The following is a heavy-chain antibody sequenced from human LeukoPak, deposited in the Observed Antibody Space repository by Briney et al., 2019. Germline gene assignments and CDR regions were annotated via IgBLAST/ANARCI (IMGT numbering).Heavy chain of an antibody. CDR3: ARGQQITIFGVVILVGWFDP. Sequence: ASVKVSCKASGYTFTRYDINWVRQAPGQGLEWMGWMNPNSGNTGYAQKFQGRVTITRNTSISPAHMEPSILRSEDTAVYYCARGQQITIFGVVILVGWFDPWGQGTLVTVSS. J-gene: IGHJ5*02. V-gene: IGHV1-8*03. CDR2: MNPNSGNT. D-gene: IGHD3-3*01. CDR1: GYTFTRYD.